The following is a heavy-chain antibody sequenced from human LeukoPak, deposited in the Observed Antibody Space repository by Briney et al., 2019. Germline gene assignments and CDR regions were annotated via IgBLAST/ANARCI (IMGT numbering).Heavy chain of an antibody. D-gene: IGHD1-1*01. Sequence: PGGSLRLSCLASGFTFSDYCMSWGRQGPGKGLEWISYLRSHGYLTYYAESVKGRFTIYRDNAKNTLYLQMHNLRTDDTAVYFCARVGIALTSPFDYWGLGTLVTVSS. CDR3: ARVGIALTSPFDY. CDR1: GFTFSDYC. CDR2: LRSHGYLT. J-gene: IGHJ4*02. V-gene: IGHV3-11*01.